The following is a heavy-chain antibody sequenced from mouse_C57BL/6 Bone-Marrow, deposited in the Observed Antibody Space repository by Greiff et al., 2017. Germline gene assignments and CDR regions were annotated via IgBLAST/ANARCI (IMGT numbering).Heavy chain of an antibody. CDR3: ARPLFITAYYYAMDY. CDR1: GYTFTDYN. V-gene: IGHV1-18*01. CDR2: INPNNGGT. J-gene: IGHJ4*01. Sequence: VQLQQSGPELVKPGASVKIPCKASGYTFTDYNMDWVKQSHGKSLEWIGDINPNNGGTIYNQKFKGKATLTVDKSSSTAYMELRSLTSEDTAVYYCARPLFITAYYYAMDYWGQGTSVTVSS. D-gene: IGHD1-1*01.